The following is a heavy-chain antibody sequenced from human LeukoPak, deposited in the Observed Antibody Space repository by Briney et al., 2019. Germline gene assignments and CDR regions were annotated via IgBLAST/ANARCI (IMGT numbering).Heavy chain of an antibody. V-gene: IGHV3-66*01. CDR3: ARGGWGYYDSSGYPLSDPLRY. D-gene: IGHD3-22*01. Sequence: SGGSLRLSCAASGFTFSSYAMSWVRQAPGKGLEWVSVIYSGGSTYYADSVKGRFTISRDNSKNTLYLQMNSLRAEDTAVYYCARGGWGYYDSSGYPLSDPLRYWGQGTLVTVSS. J-gene: IGHJ4*02. CDR2: IYSGGST. CDR1: GFTFSSYA.